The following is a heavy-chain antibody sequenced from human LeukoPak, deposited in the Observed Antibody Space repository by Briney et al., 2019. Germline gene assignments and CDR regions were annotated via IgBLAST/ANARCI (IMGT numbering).Heavy chain of an antibody. J-gene: IGHJ1*01. D-gene: IGHD4-23*01. CDR3: ASYEVVTPGGGYFQH. Sequence: SETLSLTCTVSGGSISSYYWSWIRQPPGKGLEWIGYIYYSGSTNYNPSLKSRVTISVDTSKNQFSLKLSSVTAADTAVYYCASYEVVTPGGGYFQHWGQGTLVTVPS. CDR2: IYYSGST. CDR1: GGSISSYY. V-gene: IGHV4-59*01.